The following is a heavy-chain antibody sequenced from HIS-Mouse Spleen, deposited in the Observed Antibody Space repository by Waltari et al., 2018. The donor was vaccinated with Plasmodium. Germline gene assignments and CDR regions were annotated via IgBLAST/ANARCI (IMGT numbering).Heavy chain of an antibody. CDR3: ARIPRLGELLEWYFDL. Sequence: QVQLQQWGAGLLKPSETLSLTCAVYGGSFSGYYWSWIRQHPGKGLEWIGEINHRRSTNSTPSLKGRVTISDDPSKNQFSLKLSSVTAADTAVYYCARIPRLGELLEWYFDLWGRGTLVTVSS. CDR1: GGSFSGYY. J-gene: IGHJ2*01. CDR2: INHRRST. D-gene: IGHD3-10*01. V-gene: IGHV4-34*01.